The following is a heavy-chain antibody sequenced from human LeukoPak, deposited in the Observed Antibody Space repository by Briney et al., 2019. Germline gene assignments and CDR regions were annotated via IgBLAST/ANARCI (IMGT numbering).Heavy chain of an antibody. CDR3: ARRFYYGSGTQGVWFDP. V-gene: IGHV5-51*01. Sequence: GESLKISCKGSGYSFTSYWIGWVRQMPGKGLEWMGIIYPGDSDTKYSPSFQGQVTISADKSISTAYLQWSSLKASDTAMYYCARRFYYGSGTQGVWFDPWGQGTLVTVSS. CDR1: GYSFTSYW. D-gene: IGHD3-10*01. CDR2: IYPGDSDT. J-gene: IGHJ5*02.